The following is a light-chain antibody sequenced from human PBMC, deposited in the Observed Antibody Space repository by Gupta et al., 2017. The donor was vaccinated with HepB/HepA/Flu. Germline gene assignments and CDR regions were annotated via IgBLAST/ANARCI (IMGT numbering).Light chain of an antibody. V-gene: IGLV2-23*02. CDR2: EVS. J-gene: IGLJ3*02. CDR3: CSYAGNSAYWV. CDR1: NNDVGNYNL. Sequence: QSALTQPASVSASSGQSIPISCTGTNNDVGNYNLVSWYQQHPGKAPKVMISEVSKRPSGVPNRFSGSKSGNTASLTISGLQAEDEADDYCCSYAGNSAYWVFGGGTKLTVL.